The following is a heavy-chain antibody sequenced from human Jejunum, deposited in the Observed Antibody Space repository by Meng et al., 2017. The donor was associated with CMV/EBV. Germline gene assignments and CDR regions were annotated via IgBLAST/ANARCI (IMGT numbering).Heavy chain of an antibody. CDR1: TSYA. J-gene: IGHJ6*02. V-gene: IGHV1-69*05. D-gene: IGHD4-17*01. CDR3: ATAPRGDYEPYYYYGLDV. Sequence: TSYAIRGVRQAPGPGLEWMGGIIPIFRTTTYAQRFQGRATITTGESTSTVYMELSSLTSDDTAVYYCATAPRGDYEPYYYYGLDVWGPGTTVTVSS. CDR2: IIPIFRTT.